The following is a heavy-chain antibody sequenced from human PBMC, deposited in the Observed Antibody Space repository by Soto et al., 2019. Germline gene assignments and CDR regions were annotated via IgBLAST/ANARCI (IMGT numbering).Heavy chain of an antibody. CDR1: GFTFSSYA. Sequence: GGSLRLSCAASGFTFSSYAMSWVRQAPGKGLEWVSAISGSGGSTYYADSVKGRFTISRDNSKNTLYLQMNSLRAEDTAVYYCGKDPRIAAAGTIWFDPWGQGTLVTVSS. J-gene: IGHJ5*02. CDR3: GKDPRIAAAGTIWFDP. CDR2: ISGSGGST. D-gene: IGHD6-13*01. V-gene: IGHV3-23*01.